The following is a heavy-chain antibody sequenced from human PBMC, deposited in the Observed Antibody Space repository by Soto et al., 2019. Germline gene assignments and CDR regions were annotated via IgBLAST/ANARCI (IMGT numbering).Heavy chain of an antibody. D-gene: IGHD1-1*01. V-gene: IGHV1-46*01. CDR2: INPSGGST. CDR3: ARDFFGTTGTGDRDY. Sequence: QVQLVQSGAEVKKPGASVKVSCKASGYTFTSYYMHWVRQAPGQGLEWMGIINPSGGSTSYAQKFQGRGTMTRDTSTSTVYMELSSLRSEDTAVYYCARDFFGTTGTGDRDYWGQGTLVTVSS. J-gene: IGHJ4*02. CDR1: GYTFTSYY.